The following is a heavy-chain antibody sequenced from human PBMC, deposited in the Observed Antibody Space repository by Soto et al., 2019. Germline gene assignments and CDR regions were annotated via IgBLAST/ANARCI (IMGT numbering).Heavy chain of an antibody. CDR1: SGSINSGNFY. CDR2: IYYTGST. Sequence: NPSETLSLTCTVSSGSINSGNFYWSWIRQPPGKGLEWIGYIYYTGSTYYNPSLKSRVTISVDASRNQFSLRLSSVTAADTAVYYCARGTGSKNWFDPWGQGTLVTVSS. V-gene: IGHV4-30-4*01. J-gene: IGHJ5*02. D-gene: IGHD4-4*01. CDR3: ARGTGSKNWFDP.